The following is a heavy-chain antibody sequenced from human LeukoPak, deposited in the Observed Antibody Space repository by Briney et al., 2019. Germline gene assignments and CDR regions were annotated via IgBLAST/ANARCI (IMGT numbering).Heavy chain of an antibody. CDR2: ILFDGSNK. Sequence: SGGPLRLSCAASGFTFSSYVMHWVRQPPGGGLEWVAVILFDGSNKYYGDSLKGRFTISRDNSKNTLYLQMNSLRGEDMAIYCCARDFGWLSGFDYWGQGTLVT. CDR1: GFTFSSYV. J-gene: IGHJ4*02. CDR3: ARDFGWLSGFDY. D-gene: IGHD6-19*01. V-gene: IGHV3-30-3*01.